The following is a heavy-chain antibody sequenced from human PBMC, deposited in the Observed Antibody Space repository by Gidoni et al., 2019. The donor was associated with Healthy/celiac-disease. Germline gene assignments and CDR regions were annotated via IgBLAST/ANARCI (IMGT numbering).Heavy chain of an antibody. Sequence: QVQLVESGGGVVQPGRSLRLSCAASGFTFSSYAMHWVRQAPGKGLEWVAVISYDGSNKYYADSVKGRFTISRDNSKNTLYLQMNSLRAEDTAVYYCARDPGGATSAFDIWGQGTMVTVSS. CDR2: ISYDGSNK. D-gene: IGHD1-26*01. CDR1: GFTFSSYA. J-gene: IGHJ3*02. CDR3: ARDPGGATSAFDI. V-gene: IGHV3-30*01.